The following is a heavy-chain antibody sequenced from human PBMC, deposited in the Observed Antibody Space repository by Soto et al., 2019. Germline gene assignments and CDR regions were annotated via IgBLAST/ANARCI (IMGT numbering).Heavy chain of an antibody. CDR3: ARDGGGQYYDSSGYYSD. CDR2: ISSSSSYI. V-gene: IGHV3-21*01. CDR1: GFTFSSYS. Sequence: PGGSLRLSCAASGFTFSSYSMNWVRQAPGKGLEWVSSISSSSSYIYYADSVKGRFTISRDNAKNPLYLQMNSLRAEDTAVYYCARDGGGQYYDSSGYYSDWGQGTLVTVSS. J-gene: IGHJ4*02. D-gene: IGHD3-22*01.